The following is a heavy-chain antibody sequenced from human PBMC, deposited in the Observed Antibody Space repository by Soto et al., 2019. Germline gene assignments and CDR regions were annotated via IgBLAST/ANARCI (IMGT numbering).Heavy chain of an antibody. V-gene: IGHV3-49*03. CDR2: IRSRAYGGTT. CDR1: GFTLGAFA. CDR3: ARYRLAADLSDFDY. J-gene: IGHJ4*02. Sequence: LRLACTVSGFTLGAFAMSWCRQSGVKGLEWVGSIRSRAYGGTTEYAASVTGRFTISRDESKSIAYLQMNSLETEDTAVYFCARYRLAADLSDFDYWGKGTLVTV. D-gene: IGHD6-13*01.